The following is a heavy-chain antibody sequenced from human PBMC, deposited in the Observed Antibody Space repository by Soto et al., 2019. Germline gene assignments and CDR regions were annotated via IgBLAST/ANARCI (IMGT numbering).Heavy chain of an antibody. CDR1: GGTFSSYA. D-gene: IGHD3-22*01. V-gene: IGHV1-69*06. Sequence: SVKVSCKASGGTFSSYAISWVRQAPGQGLEWMGGIIPIFGTANYAQKVQGRVTITADKSTSTAYMELSSLRSEDTAVYYCARGDDSSGYVPRFDYVCQGTLVTVSS. CDR3: ARGDDSSGYVPRFDY. J-gene: IGHJ4*01. CDR2: IIPIFGTA.